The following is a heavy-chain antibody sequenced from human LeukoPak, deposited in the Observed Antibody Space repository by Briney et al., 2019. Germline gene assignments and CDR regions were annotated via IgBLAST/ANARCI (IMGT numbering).Heavy chain of an antibody. V-gene: IGHV3-7*03. J-gene: IGHJ5*02. D-gene: IGHD2-2*01. Sequence: GGSLRLSCAASGFTFSSYWMSWVRQAPGKGLEWVANIKQDGSEKYYVDSVKGRFTISRDNAKNSLYLQMNSLRAEDTAVYYCARDRPGRYCSSTSCYADPRDYWFDPWGQGTLVTVSS. CDR2: IKQDGSEK. CDR3: ARDRPGRYCSSTSCYADPRDYWFDP. CDR1: GFTFSSYW.